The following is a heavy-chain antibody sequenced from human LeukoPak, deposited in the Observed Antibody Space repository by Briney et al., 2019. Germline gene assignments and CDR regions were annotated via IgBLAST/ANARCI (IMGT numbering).Heavy chain of an antibody. CDR2: ISAYNGNT. Sequence: GASVKVSCKASGYTFTSYGISWVRQAPGQGLEWMGWISAYNGNTNYAQKLQGRVTMTTDTSTSTAYMELRSLRSDDTAVYYCARGAYDFWSGYDPFEYWGQGTLVTVSS. V-gene: IGHV1-18*01. CDR1: GYTFTSYG. D-gene: IGHD3-3*01. J-gene: IGHJ4*02. CDR3: ARGAYDFWSGYDPFEY.